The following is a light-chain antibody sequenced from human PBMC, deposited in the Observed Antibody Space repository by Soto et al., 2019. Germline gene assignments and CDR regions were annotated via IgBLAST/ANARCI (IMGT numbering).Light chain of an antibody. J-gene: IGLJ2*01. CDR1: SSNIGAGSD. CDR3: QSYDNNLRGVL. V-gene: IGLV1-40*01. CDR2: GNE. Sequence: QSVLTQPPSVSGAPGQIVTISCTGSSSNIGAGSDVHWYQQSPGRVPKLLVYGNEHRPSGVPDRFSASKSGTSASLAITGLQADDEADYYCQSYDNNLRGVLFGGGTKVTVL.